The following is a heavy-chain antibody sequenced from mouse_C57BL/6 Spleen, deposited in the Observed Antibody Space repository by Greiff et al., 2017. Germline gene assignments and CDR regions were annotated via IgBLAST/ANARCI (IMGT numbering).Heavy chain of an antibody. CDR1: GFTFSDYG. D-gene: IGHD4-1*02. V-gene: IGHV5-17*01. J-gene: IGHJ3*01. Sequence: EVQVVESGGGLVKPGGSLKLSCAASGFTFSDYGMHWVRQAPEKGLEWVAYISSGSSTIYYADTVKGRFTISRDNAKHTLFLQMTSLRSEDTAMYYCARGSTGAVAYWGQGTLVTVSA. CDR3: ARGSTGAVAY. CDR2: ISSGSSTI.